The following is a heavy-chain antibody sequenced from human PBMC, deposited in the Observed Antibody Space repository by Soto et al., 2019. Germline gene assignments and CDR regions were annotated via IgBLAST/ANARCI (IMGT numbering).Heavy chain of an antibody. J-gene: IGHJ6*02. CDR2: IYHSGST. V-gene: IGHV4-4*02. CDR3: ARYSIRYCSSTSCYASEEYYYYYYGMDV. CDR1: GGSISSSNW. D-gene: IGHD2-2*01. Sequence: SETLSLTCAVSGGSISSSNWWSWVRQPPGKGLEWIGEIYHSGSTNYNPSLKSRVTISVDKSKNQFSLKLSSVTAADTAVYYCARYSIRYCSSTSCYASEEYYYYYYGMDVWGQGTTVTVSS.